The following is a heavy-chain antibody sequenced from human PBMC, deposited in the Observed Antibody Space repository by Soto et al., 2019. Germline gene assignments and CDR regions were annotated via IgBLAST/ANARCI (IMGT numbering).Heavy chain of an antibody. V-gene: IGHV3-21*01. D-gene: IGHD3-16*02. CDR2: ISSSGDYI. J-gene: IGHJ4*02. Sequence: EVPLVESGGGLVKPGGSLRLSCAASEFTFSSYTMNWVRQAPGKGLEWVSSISSSGDYIYYADSVEGRFTISRDNAENSLYLQMNSLTAEDTAVYYCARSPVMITFGGVIVYFDYWGLGTLVTVSS. CDR1: EFTFSSYT. CDR3: ARSPVMITFGGVIVYFDY.